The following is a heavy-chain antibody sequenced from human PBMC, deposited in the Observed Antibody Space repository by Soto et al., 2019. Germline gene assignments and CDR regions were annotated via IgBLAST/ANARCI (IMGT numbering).Heavy chain of an antibody. J-gene: IGHJ6*02. CDR1: GGTFSNYA. V-gene: IGHV1-69*01. D-gene: IGHD3-3*01. CDR2: IIPIFGTT. CDR3: ARDAIFGVVIRGIDYYDGMDV. Sequence: QVQLVQSGAEVKKPGSSVKVSCKASGGTFSNYAISWVRQAPGQGLEWMGGIIPIFGTTNYAQKFQGRVTITADESTSTAYMERSSLRSEDTAVYYCARDAIFGVVIRGIDYYDGMDVWGQGTTVTVSS.